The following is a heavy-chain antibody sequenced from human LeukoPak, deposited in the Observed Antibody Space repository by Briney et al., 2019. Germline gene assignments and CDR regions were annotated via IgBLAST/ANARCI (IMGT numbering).Heavy chain of an antibody. CDR2: INNDGSTT. Sequence: GGSLRLSCAASGFSFSSDWMHWVRQAPGKGLVWVSRINNDGSTTAYADSVKGRFTISRDNAKNTLFLQMNTLRAEDTAVYYCARGSYRSGWDWGQGTLVTVSS. V-gene: IGHV3-74*01. CDR3: ARGSYRSGWD. CDR1: GFSFSSDW. D-gene: IGHD6-19*01. J-gene: IGHJ4*02.